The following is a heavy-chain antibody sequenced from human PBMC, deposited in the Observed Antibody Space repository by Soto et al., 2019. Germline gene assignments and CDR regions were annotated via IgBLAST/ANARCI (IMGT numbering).Heavy chain of an antibody. V-gene: IGHV4-30-2*01. CDR3: ARVPTP. CDR1: GDSISSGGYS. CDR2: IYHSGST. Sequence: SETLSLTCAVSGDSISSGGYSWSWIRQPPGKGLEWIGYIYHSGSTYYNPSLKSRVTISVDRSKNQFSLKLNSMTAADTAVYYCARVPTPWGQGTLVTVSS. J-gene: IGHJ5*02.